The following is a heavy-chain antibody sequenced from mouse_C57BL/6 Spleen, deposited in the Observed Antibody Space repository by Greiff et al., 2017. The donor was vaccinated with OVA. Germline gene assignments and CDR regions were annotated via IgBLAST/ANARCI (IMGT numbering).Heavy chain of an antibody. V-gene: IGHV1-39*01. CDR2: INPNYGTT. CDR1: GYSFTDYN. J-gene: IGHJ4*01. CDR3: ARLLYSNTDYYAMDY. Sequence: VQLQQSGPELVKPGASEKISCKASGYSFTDYNMNWVKQSNGKSLEWIGVINPNYGTTSYNQKFKGKATLTVDQSSSTAYMQLNSLTSEDSAVYYCARLLYSNTDYYAMDYWGQGTSVTVSS. D-gene: IGHD2-5*01.